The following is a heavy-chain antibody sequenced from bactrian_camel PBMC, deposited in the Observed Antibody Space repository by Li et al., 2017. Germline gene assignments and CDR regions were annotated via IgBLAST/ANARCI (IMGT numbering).Heavy chain of an antibody. CDR2: IRNDGLA. Sequence: HVQLVESGGGSVEAGRSLRLSCAVSKYTYSRHCMAWFRQAPGSEREGVATIRNDGLATSANSVKGRFTISTDNAKNTVYLQMNRLKPEDTAMYYCRIRSRACGDRRFSGYYWGQGTQVTVS. CDR1: KYTYSRHC. CDR3: RIRSRACGDRRFSGYY. D-gene: IGHD2*01. J-gene: IGHJ4*01. V-gene: IGHV3S53*01.